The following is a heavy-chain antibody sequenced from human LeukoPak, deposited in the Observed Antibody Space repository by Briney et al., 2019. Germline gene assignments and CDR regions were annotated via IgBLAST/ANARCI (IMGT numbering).Heavy chain of an antibody. V-gene: IGHV4-34*01. J-gene: IGHJ5*02. D-gene: IGHD3-3*01. CDR1: GGSFSGYY. CDR2: INHSGST. Sequence: SETLSLTCAVYGGSFSGYYWSWIRQPPGKGLEWIGEINHSGSTNYNPSLKSRVTISVDTSKNQFSLKLSSVTAADTAVYYCARGHQGAYDFWSGYVGVWFDPWGQGTLVTVSS. CDR3: ARGHQGAYDFWSGYVGVWFDP.